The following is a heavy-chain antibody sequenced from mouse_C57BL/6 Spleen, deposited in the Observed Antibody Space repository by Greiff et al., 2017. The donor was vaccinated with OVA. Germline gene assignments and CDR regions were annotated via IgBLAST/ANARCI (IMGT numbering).Heavy chain of an antibody. Sequence: QVQLQQSGAELVRPGTSVKVSCKASGYAFTNYLIEWVKQRPGQGLEWIGVINPGSGGTNYNEKFKGKATLTADKSSSTAYMPLSSLTSEDSAVYFCARGATVVATDYAMDYWGQGTSVTVSS. CDR2: INPGSGGT. CDR3: ARGATVVATDYAMDY. D-gene: IGHD1-1*01. V-gene: IGHV1-54*01. CDR1: GYAFTNYL. J-gene: IGHJ4*01.